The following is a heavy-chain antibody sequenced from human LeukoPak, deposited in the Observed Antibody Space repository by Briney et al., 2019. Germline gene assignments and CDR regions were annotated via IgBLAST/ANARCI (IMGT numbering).Heavy chain of an antibody. D-gene: IGHD6-19*01. Sequence: PSETLSLTCTVSGGSISSYYWSWIRQPPGKGLEWIGHIYYSGSTNYNPSLKSRVTISVDTSKNQFSLKLSSVTAADTAVYYCAKLGTMYSSGWYGAFDIWGQGTMVTVSS. CDR1: GGSISSYY. CDR3: AKLGTMYSSGWYGAFDI. V-gene: IGHV4-59*01. CDR2: IYYSGST. J-gene: IGHJ3*02.